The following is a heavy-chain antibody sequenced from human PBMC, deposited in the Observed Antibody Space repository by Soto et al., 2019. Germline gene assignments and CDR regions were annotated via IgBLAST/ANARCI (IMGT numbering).Heavy chain of an antibody. CDR1: GDSVSSNSAA. D-gene: IGHD1-7*01. V-gene: IGHV6-1*01. CDR2: TYYRSRWYN. CDR3: AGTTSHQWYYMDV. Sequence: SQTLSLTCAISGDSVSSNSAAWNWIRQSPSRGLEWLGRTYYRSRWYNDYAVSVRSRITVNPDTSKNQFSLQLTSVTPEDTAVYYCAGTTSHQWYYMDVWGKGTTVTV. J-gene: IGHJ6*03.